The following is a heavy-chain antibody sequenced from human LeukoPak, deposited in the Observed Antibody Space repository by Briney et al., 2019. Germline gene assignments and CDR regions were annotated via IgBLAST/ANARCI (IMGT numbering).Heavy chain of an antibody. J-gene: IGHJ4*02. V-gene: IGHV4-4*09. D-gene: IGHD2-8*01. CDR2: IYTSGGT. Sequence: SETLSLTCTVSGGSISSYYWSWIRQPPGKGLEWIGYIYTSGGTNYNPSLKSRVTISVDTSKNQFSLKLSSVTAADTAVYYCARLYAVGRRQFDYWGQGTLVTVSS. CDR3: ARLYAVGRRQFDY. CDR1: GGSISSYY.